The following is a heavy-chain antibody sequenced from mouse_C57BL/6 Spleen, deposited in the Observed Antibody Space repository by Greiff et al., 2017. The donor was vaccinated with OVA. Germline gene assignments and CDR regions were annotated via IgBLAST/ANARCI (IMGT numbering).Heavy chain of an antibody. Sequence: EVHLVESGPGLAKPSQTLSLTCSVTGYSITSDYRNWIRKFPGNTLEYMGYISYSGSTYYNPSLQSRISITRDTSKNQYYLQLNSVTTEDTSTYYCTRSEGLLRPLDYWGQGTTLTVSS. D-gene: IGHD1-2*01. J-gene: IGHJ2*01. CDR2: ISYSGST. CDR3: TRSEGLLRPLDY. V-gene: IGHV3-8*01. CDR1: GYSITSDY.